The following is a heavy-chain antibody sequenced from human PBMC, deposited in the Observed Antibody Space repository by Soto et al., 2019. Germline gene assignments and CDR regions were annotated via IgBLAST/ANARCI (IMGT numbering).Heavy chain of an antibody. CDR3: TTSGDIVATAPYGMDV. CDR1: GFSFSDYD. V-gene: IGHV3-13*01. J-gene: IGHJ6*02. D-gene: IGHD5-12*01. Sequence: GGSLRLCYAASGFSFSDYDMHWVRQATGKGLEWVSGIGIAGDTYYSGSVKGRFTISRDDSKNTLYLQMNSLKTEDTAVYYCTTSGDIVATAPYGMDVWGQGTTVTVSS. CDR2: IGIAGDT.